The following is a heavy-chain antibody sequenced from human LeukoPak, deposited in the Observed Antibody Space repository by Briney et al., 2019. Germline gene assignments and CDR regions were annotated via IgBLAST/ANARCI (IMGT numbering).Heavy chain of an antibody. V-gene: IGHV1-69*06. CDR3: AQSGIAAARDY. J-gene: IGHJ4*02. D-gene: IGHD6-13*01. Sequence: SVKVSCKASGGTFSSYAISRVRQAPGQGLEWMGRIIPIFGTANYAQKFQGRVTITADKSTSTAYMELSSLRSEDTAVYYCAQSGIAAARDYWGQGTLVTVSS. CDR2: IIPIFGTA. CDR1: GGTFSSYA.